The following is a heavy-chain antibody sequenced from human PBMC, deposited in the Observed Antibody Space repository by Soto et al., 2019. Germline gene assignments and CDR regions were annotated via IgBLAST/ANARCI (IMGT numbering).Heavy chain of an antibody. J-gene: IGHJ4*02. CDR1: GFTFSSFA. D-gene: IGHD6-19*01. CDR2: ISDDGSNK. CDR3: ARVEQWLYIAKY. Sequence: GGSLRLSCAVSGFTFSSFAMHWVHQAPGKGLEWVALISDDGSNKYYADSVKGRFAISRDNSKNTLYLQMNSLRREDTAVYSCARVEQWLYIAKYWGQGTLVTVSS. V-gene: IGHV3-30*09.